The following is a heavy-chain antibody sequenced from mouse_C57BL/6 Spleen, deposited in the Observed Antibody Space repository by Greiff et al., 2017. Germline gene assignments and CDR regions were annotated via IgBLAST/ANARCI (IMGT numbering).Heavy chain of an antibody. J-gene: IGHJ2*01. Sequence: VQLQESGPELVKPGASVKISCKASGYAFSSSWMNWVKQRPGKGLEWIGRIYPGDGDTNYNGKFKGKATLTADKSSSTAYMQLSSLTSEDSAVYFCARGDGYYYCWGQGTTLTVSS. D-gene: IGHD2-3*01. V-gene: IGHV1-82*01. CDR1: GYAFSSSW. CDR3: ARGDGYYYC. CDR2: IYPGDGDT.